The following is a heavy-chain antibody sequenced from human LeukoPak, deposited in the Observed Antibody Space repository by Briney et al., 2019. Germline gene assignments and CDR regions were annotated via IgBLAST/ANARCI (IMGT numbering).Heavy chain of an antibody. Sequence: SQTLSLTCAISGDSVSSNSAAWNWIRQSPSRGLEWLGRTYYRSMWYNDYAVSVKSRITITPDTSRNQFSLQLNSVTPEDTAVYYCARGTAPDYYDSSGYQVGFDYWGQGPLVTVSS. J-gene: IGHJ4*02. D-gene: IGHD3-22*01. CDR1: GDSVSSNSAA. V-gene: IGHV6-1*01. CDR2: TYYRSMWYN. CDR3: ARGTAPDYYDSSGYQVGFDY.